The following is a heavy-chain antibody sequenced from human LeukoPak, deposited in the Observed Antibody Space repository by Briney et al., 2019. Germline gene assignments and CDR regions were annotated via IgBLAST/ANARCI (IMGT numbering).Heavy chain of an antibody. J-gene: IGHJ4*02. CDR3: ARDPEWELLSG. CDR1: GFTFSSYW. CDR2: INSDGGST. V-gene: IGHV3-74*01. D-gene: IGHD1-26*01. Sequence: GGSLRLSCAASGFTFSSYWMHWVRQAPGKGLVWVSLINSDGGSTSYADSVKGRFTISRDNAKNTLYLQMNSLRAEDTAVYYCARDPEWELLSGWGQGTLVTVSS.